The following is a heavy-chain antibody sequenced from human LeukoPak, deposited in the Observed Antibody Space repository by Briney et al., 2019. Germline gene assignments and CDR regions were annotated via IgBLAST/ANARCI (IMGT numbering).Heavy chain of an antibody. D-gene: IGHD1-7*01. CDR1: GGSISSYY. CDR2: SYSSGST. Sequence: SETLSLSCTVSGGSISSYYWSWIRQPAGKGLEWIGRSYSSGSTNYNPSLKSRVTMSVDTSKNQFSLKLSSVTAADTAVYYCARHTPSITGTTFDWYFDLWGRGTLVTVSS. V-gene: IGHV4-4*07. J-gene: IGHJ2*01. CDR3: ARHTPSITGTTFDWYFDL.